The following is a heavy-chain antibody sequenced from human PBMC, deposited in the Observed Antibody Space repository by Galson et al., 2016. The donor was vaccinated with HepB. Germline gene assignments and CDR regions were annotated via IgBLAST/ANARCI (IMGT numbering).Heavy chain of an antibody. CDR3: AKDQFRNFEPDY. Sequence: SLRLSCAASGFSFSEYWMSWVRQAPGKGLEWVAVIWHDGNNKDYADSVKGRFTISRDNSKDTLYLQMNSLRVEDTALYYCAKDQFRNFEPDYWGQGTLVTVSS. CDR2: IWHDGNNK. D-gene: IGHD1-7*01. J-gene: IGHJ4*02. CDR1: GFSFSEYW. V-gene: IGHV3-33*03.